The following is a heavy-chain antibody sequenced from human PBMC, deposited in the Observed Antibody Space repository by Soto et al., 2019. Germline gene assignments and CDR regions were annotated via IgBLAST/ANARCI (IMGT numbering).Heavy chain of an antibody. D-gene: IGHD5-18*01. CDR1: GFILSKAR. Sequence: QLVESGGGLVEPGGSLRLSCAASGFILSKARMAWVRQAPGKGPEWVGRIKNKDSGGTTEYSSSVIGRFSISRDDSTNTLYLQMNSLKTEDTAVYYCATEGGYSGSNFFGAYWGQGTLVTVSS. CDR3: ATEGGYSGSNFFGAY. J-gene: IGHJ4*02. V-gene: IGHV3-15*05. CDR2: IKNKDSGGTT.